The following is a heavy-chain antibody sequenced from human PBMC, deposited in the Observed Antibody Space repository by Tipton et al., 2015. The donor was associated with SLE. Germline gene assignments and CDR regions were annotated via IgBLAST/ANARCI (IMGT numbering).Heavy chain of an antibody. Sequence: SLRLSCSASGFTFSSYAMHWVRQAPGKGLEYVSSISSNGGSTYYADSVKGRFTISRDNSKNTLYLQMNSLRAEDTAVYYCARSTMIVVVGGDYFDYWGQGTLVTVSS. CDR2: ISSNGGST. D-gene: IGHD3-22*01. CDR3: ARSTMIVVVGGDYFDY. CDR1: GFTFSSYA. V-gene: IGHV3-64*04. J-gene: IGHJ4*02.